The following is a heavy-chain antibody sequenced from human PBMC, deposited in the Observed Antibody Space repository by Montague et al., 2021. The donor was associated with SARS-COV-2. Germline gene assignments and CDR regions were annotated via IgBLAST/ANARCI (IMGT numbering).Heavy chain of an antibody. CDR3: ARVFPRWLQFDPYFDY. Sequence: SETLSLTCTVSGGSISSYYSGWIRQPPGKGLEWIGYIYYGGSTNXNPSLKSRVTISVDTSKNQFSLKLSSVTAADTAVYYCARVFPRWLQFDPYFDYWGQGTLVTVSS. D-gene: IGHD5-24*01. J-gene: IGHJ4*02. CDR2: IYYGGST. V-gene: IGHV4-59*01. CDR1: GGSISSYY.